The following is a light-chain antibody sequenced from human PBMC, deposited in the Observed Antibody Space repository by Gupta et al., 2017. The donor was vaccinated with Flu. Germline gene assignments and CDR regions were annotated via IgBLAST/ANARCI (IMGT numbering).Light chain of an antibody. J-gene: IGKJ1*01. CDR3: HQYNRYSWT. V-gene: IGKV1-5*03. Sequence: ALDSFTITCRASKSISSWLAWYLQNPGKAPKLLIYKASILQNGFPSRFSCTLSGTEFTLTISTLQPDDFATYYCHQYNRYSWTFGQRTKGE. CDR2: KAS. CDR1: KSISSW.